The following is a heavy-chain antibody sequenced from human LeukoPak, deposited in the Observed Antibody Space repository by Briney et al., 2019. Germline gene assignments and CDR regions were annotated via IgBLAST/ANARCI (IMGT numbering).Heavy chain of an antibody. CDR3: ASGYCSSTSCYNIDY. CDR2: ISYDGSNK. J-gene: IGHJ4*02. V-gene: IGHV3-30-3*01. CDR1: GFTFSSYA. D-gene: IGHD2-2*02. Sequence: GGSLRLSCAASGFTFSSYAMHWVRQAPGKGLEWVAVISYDGSNKYYADSVKGRFTTSRGNSKNTLYLQMNSLRAEDTAVYYCASGYCSSTSCYNIDYWGQGTLVTVSS.